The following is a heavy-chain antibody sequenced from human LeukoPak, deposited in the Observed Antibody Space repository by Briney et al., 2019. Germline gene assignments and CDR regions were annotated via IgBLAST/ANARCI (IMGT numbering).Heavy chain of an antibody. D-gene: IGHD3-10*01. CDR3: ARVHHYYGSGSYYTFDY. CDR2: TYYRSKWYN. CDR1: GDSVSSNSAA. Sequence: SQTLSLTCAISGDSVSSNSAAWNWIRPSPSRGLEWLGRTYYRSKWYNDYAVSVKSRITINKDTSKNQFSLQLNSVTPEDTAVYYCARVHHYYGSGSYYTFDYWGQGTLVTVSS. J-gene: IGHJ4*02. V-gene: IGHV6-1*01.